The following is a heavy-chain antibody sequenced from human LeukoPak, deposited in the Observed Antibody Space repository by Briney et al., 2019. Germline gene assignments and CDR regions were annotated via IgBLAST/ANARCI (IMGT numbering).Heavy chain of an antibody. V-gene: IGHV4-34*01. Sequence: ASETLSLTCAVYGGSFSGYYWSWIRQPPGKGLEWIGEINHSGSTNYNPSLKSRVTMSVDTSKNQFSLKLSSVTAADTAVYYCARDGRGHFDYWGQGTLVTVSS. CDR2: INHSGST. CDR1: GGSFSGYY. J-gene: IGHJ4*02. CDR3: ARDGRGHFDY.